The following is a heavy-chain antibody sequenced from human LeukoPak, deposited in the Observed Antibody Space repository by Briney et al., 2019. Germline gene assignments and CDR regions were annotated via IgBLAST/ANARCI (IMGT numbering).Heavy chain of an antibody. J-gene: IGHJ6*02. Sequence: AASVKVSCKASGGTFSSYTISWVRQAPGQGLEWMGRIIPILGIANYAQKFQGRVTITADKSTSTAYMELSSLRSEDTAVFYCARGHQPPYYGMDVWGQGTTVTVSS. CDR3: ARGHQPPYYGMDV. CDR2: IIPILGIA. V-gene: IGHV1-69*02. CDR1: GGTFSSYT.